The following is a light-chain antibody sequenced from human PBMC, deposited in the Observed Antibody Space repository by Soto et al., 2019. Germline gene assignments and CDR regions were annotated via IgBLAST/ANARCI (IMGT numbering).Light chain of an antibody. Sequence: DIQMTQSPSILSSSVGDRVTITCRASQSISSWLAWYQRKPGKAPNLLIHKASHIEIGVPSRFSCSGSGTEFTLTISSLRPGDFATYYCQQYNTYPWTFGQGTKVEIK. V-gene: IGKV1-5*03. CDR1: QSISSW. J-gene: IGKJ1*01. CDR2: KAS. CDR3: QQYNTYPWT.